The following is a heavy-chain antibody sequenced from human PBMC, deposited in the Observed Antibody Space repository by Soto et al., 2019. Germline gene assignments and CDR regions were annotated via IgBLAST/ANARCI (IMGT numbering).Heavy chain of an antibody. J-gene: IGHJ4*02. D-gene: IGHD1-7*01. CDR1: GFTFSSYA. CDR2: ISGSGGST. CDR3: AKDNNWNSPLGYYFDY. V-gene: IGHV3-23*01. Sequence: GGSLRLSCAASGFTFSSYAMSWVRQAPGKGLEWVSAISGSGGSTYYADSVKGRFTISRDNSKNTLYLQMNSLRAEDTAVYYCAKDNNWNSPLGYYFDYWGQGTLVTVSS.